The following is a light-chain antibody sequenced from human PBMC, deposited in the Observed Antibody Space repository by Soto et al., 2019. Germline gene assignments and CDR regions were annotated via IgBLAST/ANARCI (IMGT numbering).Light chain of an antibody. CDR2: GAS. Sequence: DIQMTQSPSSLSASVGDRVTITCQASQGITNYLNWYQQKPGKAPKLLIYGASNLETGVPSRFSRSGSGTDFTFTIRSLKAEDIATYFCQQYDSVFTFGQGTRLEIK. CDR1: QGITNY. V-gene: IGKV1-33*01. J-gene: IGKJ5*01. CDR3: QQYDSVFT.